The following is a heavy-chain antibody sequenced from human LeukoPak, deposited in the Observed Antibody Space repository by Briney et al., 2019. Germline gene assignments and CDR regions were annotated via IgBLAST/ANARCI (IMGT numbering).Heavy chain of an antibody. Sequence: PLETLSLTCAVYGGSFSGYYWSWIRQPPGKGLEWIGEISHSGSTNYNPSLKSRVTISVDTSKNQFSLKLSSVTAADTAVYYCARGQRGYNWNDRWFDPWGQGTLVTVSS. V-gene: IGHV4-34*01. CDR2: ISHSGST. CDR1: GGSFSGYY. CDR3: ARGQRGYNWNDRWFDP. J-gene: IGHJ5*02. D-gene: IGHD1-20*01.